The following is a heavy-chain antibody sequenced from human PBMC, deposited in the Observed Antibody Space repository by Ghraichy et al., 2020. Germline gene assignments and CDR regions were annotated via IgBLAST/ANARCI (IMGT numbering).Heavy chain of an antibody. CDR1: GFTFDDYN. J-gene: IGHJ6*02. V-gene: IGHV3-48*02. CDR3: ARASTVVRFYYYAGLDV. Sequence: GGSLRLSCVGSGFTFDDYNMNWVRQSPGKGLEWVAYISSSSRTRFYADSVKGRFTVSRDNAQNSLYLQMKSLRDEDTAVYYCARASTVVRFYYYAGLDVWSQGTTGTVAS. D-gene: IGHD4-23*01. CDR2: ISSSSRTR.